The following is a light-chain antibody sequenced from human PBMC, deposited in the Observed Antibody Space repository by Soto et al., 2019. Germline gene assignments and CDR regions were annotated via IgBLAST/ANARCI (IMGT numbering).Light chain of an antibody. V-gene: IGLV2-14*01. J-gene: IGLJ1*01. CDR1: SSDVGDYNY. Sequence: QPASVSGSPGQSITISCTGTSSDVGDYNYVSWYQQHPGKAPKLMIFEVSHRPSGVSNRFSGSKSGNTASLTISGLQAEDEADYFCTSYTSISTYVFGPGTKLTVL. CDR3: TSYTSISTYV. CDR2: EVS.